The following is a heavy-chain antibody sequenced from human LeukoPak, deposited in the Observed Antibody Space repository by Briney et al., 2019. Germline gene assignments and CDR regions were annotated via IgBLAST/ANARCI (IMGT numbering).Heavy chain of an antibody. CDR1: GFTFSSYG. D-gene: IGHD5-24*01. CDR3: ATLSSMATIPY. Sequence: GGSLRLSCAASGFTFSSYGMSWVRQAPGKGLEWVSAISGSGGSTCYADSVKGRFTISRDNSKNTLYLQMNSLRAEDTAVYYCATLSSMATIPYWGQGTLVTVSS. V-gene: IGHV3-23*01. J-gene: IGHJ4*02. CDR2: ISGSGGST.